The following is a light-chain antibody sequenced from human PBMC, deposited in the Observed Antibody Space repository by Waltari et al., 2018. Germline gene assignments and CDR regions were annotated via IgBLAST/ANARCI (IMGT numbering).Light chain of an antibody. CDR3: QQYNNWPRK. J-gene: IGKJ1*01. Sequence: EIVMTQSPATLSVSPGERATLSCKASQIVSSNLAWYQQKPGQAPRLLIYGASTRATGIPARFSGSGSGTEFTLTISSLQSEDFAVYYCQQYNNWPRKFGQGTKVEIK. CDR1: QIVSSN. V-gene: IGKV3-15*01. CDR2: GAS.